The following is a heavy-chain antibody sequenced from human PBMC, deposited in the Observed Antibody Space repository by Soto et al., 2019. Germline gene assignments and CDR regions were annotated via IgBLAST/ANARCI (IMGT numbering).Heavy chain of an antibody. CDR3: ARGDYGMDV. Sequence: EVQLVESGGGLVQPWGSLRLSCAASEFTFSSYTMNWVRQAPGKGLEWVSYISSSSSTVYYADSVKGRFTISRDSAKNSLYLQMNSLRDEDTAVYYCARGDYGMDVWGQGTTVTVSS. J-gene: IGHJ6*02. CDR1: EFTFSSYT. CDR2: ISSSSSTV. V-gene: IGHV3-48*02.